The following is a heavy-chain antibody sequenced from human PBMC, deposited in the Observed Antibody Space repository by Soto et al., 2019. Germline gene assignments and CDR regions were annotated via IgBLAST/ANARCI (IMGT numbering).Heavy chain of an antibody. V-gene: IGHV4-61*08. CDR3: ARGRPFDS. CDR2: VYYSGST. J-gene: IGHJ4*02. CDR1: GGSISSGDYY. Sequence: PSETLSLTCTVSGGSISSGDYYWSWIRQPPGKGLEWIGYVYYSGSTSYNPSLKSRVTISADTSKNQFSLKLSSVTAADTAVYYCARGRPFDSWGQGTLVTVSS.